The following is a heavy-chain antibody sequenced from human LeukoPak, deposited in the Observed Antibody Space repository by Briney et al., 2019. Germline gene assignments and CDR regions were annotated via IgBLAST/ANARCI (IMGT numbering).Heavy chain of an antibody. J-gene: IGHJ6*03. D-gene: IGHD6-6*01. V-gene: IGHV6-1*01. Sequence: SQTLSLTCAISGDSVSRNTAGWNWIRQSPSRGLEWLGRTYYRSKWYSDFAPSVRNRITINPDTSKNQFSLQLNSVTPEDTAVYYCARASAYYYYMDVWGKGTTVTVSS. CDR1: GDSVSRNTAG. CDR3: ARASAYYYYMDV. CDR2: TYYRSKWYS.